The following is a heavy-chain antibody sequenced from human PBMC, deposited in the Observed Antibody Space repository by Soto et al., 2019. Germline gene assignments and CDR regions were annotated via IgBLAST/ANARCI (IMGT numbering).Heavy chain of an antibody. V-gene: IGHV1-18*01. Sequence: QVQLVQSGGEVKKPGASVKLSCTASGYTFTSYGISWVRQAPGQGLEWMGWISAYNGKTNYAQNVQGRVTMTTDTSTRTAYMDLRRLRSDDTAVYYCARGGDVNYYLGMDVWGQGTTVTVSS. J-gene: IGHJ6*02. CDR2: ISAYNGKT. CDR1: GYTFTSYG. D-gene: IGHD5-12*01. CDR3: ARGGDVNYYLGMDV.